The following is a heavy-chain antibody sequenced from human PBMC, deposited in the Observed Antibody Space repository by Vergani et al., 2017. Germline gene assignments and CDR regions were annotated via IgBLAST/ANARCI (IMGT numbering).Heavy chain of an antibody. Sequence: EVQLVESGGGLVQPGGSLRLSCAASGFTFSSYWMSWVRQAPGKGREWVANIKQDGSEKYYVDSVKGRFTISRDNAKNSLYLQMNSLRAEDTAVYYCARDGAGWLQYNWFDPWGQGTLVTVSS. CDR3: ARDGAGWLQYNWFDP. CDR1: GFTFSSYW. V-gene: IGHV3-7*01. CDR2: IKQDGSEK. D-gene: IGHD5-24*01. J-gene: IGHJ5*02.